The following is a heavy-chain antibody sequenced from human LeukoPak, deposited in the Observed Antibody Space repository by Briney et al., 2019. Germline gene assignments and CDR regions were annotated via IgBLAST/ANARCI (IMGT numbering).Heavy chain of an antibody. V-gene: IGHV3-74*01. D-gene: IGHD6-6*01. CDR3: ATDPYSSSSGDF. CDR2: INSDGSST. J-gene: IGHJ4*02. Sequence: GGSLRLSCAASGFTFSSYWMHWVRQAPGKGLVWVSRINSDGSSTSYADSVKGRFTISRDISKNTLYLQLDSLRAEDTAVYYCATDPYSSSSGDFWGQGTLVTVSS. CDR1: GFTFSSYW.